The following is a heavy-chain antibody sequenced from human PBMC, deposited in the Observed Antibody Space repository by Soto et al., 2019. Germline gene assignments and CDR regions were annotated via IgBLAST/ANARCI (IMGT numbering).Heavy chain of an antibody. CDR3: AAEPAAGYYYGMDV. CDR1: GFTFTSSA. V-gene: IGHV1-58*01. CDR2: IVVGSGNT. D-gene: IGHD2-2*01. J-gene: IGHJ6*02. Sequence: SVKVSCKASGFTFTSSAVQWVRQARGQRLEWIGWIVVGSGNTNYAQKFQERVTITRDMSTSTAYMELSSLRSEDTAVYYCAAEPAAGYYYGMDVWGQGTTVTVSS.